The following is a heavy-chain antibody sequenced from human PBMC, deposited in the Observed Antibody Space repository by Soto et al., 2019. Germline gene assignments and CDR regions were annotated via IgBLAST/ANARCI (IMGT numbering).Heavy chain of an antibody. D-gene: IGHD3-22*01. CDR1: GYTYSRYC. V-gene: IGHV1-18*01. J-gene: IGHJ4*02. CDR3: ARDPSNTSGNKLYLDY. Sequence: ASVKVSCKASGYTYSRYCISWVRQAPGQGLEWMGWISCYNHDTNYAQKFQGRLSMATDTSTTTVYMELRSLTSDDTAVYYCARDPSNTSGNKLYLDYWGQGTLVTVSS. CDR2: ISCYNHDT.